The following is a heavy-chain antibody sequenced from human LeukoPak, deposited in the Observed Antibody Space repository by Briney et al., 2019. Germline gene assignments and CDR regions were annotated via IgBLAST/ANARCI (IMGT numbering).Heavy chain of an antibody. Sequence: GESLKISCKGSGYSFTSYWIGWVRQMPGKGLEWMGIIYPGDSDTRYSPSFQGQVTISADKSISTAYLQWSSLKASDTAVYYCARACSSTSCYDNYYYGMDVWGQGTTVTVSS. J-gene: IGHJ6*02. CDR1: GYSFTSYW. CDR2: IYPGDSDT. CDR3: ARACSSTSCYDNYYYGMDV. V-gene: IGHV5-51*01. D-gene: IGHD2-2*01.